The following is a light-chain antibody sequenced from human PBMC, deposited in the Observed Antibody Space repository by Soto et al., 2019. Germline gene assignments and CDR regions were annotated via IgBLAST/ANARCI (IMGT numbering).Light chain of an antibody. Sequence: DIVLSQSPGTVSLSKGERATLSCRASQSVSNNYLAWYQQKPGQAPRLLIYGTSTRVTGIPARFSGSGSGTEFTLTISSLQSEDFAVYYCQQYYNWLLTFGGGTNVDIK. CDR2: GTS. J-gene: IGKJ3*01. CDR3: QQYYNWLLT. CDR1: QSVSNN. V-gene: IGKV3-15*01.